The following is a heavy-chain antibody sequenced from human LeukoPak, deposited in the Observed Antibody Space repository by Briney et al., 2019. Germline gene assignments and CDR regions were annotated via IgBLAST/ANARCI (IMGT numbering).Heavy chain of an antibody. Sequence: SETLSLTCDVSRYSISSGYYCGWIRQSPGKGLEWVASIYQSGRTFYNPSLQSRVTISVDTSKNQFSVKLTSVTAADTALYYCATVGGYSYGYLKYWGQGILVTVSP. V-gene: IGHV4-38-2*01. CDR2: IYQSGRT. J-gene: IGHJ4*02. CDR1: RYSISSGYY. D-gene: IGHD5-18*01. CDR3: ATVGGYSYGYLKY.